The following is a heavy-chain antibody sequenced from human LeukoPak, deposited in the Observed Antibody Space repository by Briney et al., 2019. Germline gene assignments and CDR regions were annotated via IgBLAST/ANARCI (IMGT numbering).Heavy chain of an antibody. D-gene: IGHD6-19*01. CDR1: GGSISGSY. CDR3: ATSLYSSGWYTGDSFDY. CDR2: IYYSGST. Sequence: SETLSLTCTVSGGSISGSYWSWIRQPPGKGLEWIGYIYYSGSTNYNPSLKSRVTISVDTSKNQFSLKLSSVTAAYTAVYYCATSLYSSGWYTGDSFDYWGQGTLVTVSS. J-gene: IGHJ4*02. V-gene: IGHV4-59*08.